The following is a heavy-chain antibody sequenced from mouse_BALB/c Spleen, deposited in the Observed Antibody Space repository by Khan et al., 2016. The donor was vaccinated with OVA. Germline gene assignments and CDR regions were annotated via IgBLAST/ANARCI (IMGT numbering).Heavy chain of an antibody. CDR3: GKDCWNIYAN. V-gene: IGHV14-3*02. J-gene: IGHJ3*01. D-gene: IGHD1-3*01. Sequence: VQLKQSGAELVKPGASVKLSCTASGFTIKDTYMHWVKQRPEQGLEWIGRIDPANGNTTYDPQFQGKATITADTSSNPSYLQLSSLPSDDSAVDSCGKDCWNIYANGGQGTLVTVSA. CDR2: IDPANGNT. CDR1: GFTIKDTY.